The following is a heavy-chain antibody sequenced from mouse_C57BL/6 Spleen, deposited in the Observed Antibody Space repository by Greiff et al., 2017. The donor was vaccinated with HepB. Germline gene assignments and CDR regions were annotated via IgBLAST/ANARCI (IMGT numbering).Heavy chain of an antibody. V-gene: IGHV1-80*01. CDR1: GYAFSSYW. Sequence: QVQLQQSGAELVKPGASVKISCKASGYAFSSYWMNWVKQRPGKGLEWIGQIYPGDGDTNYNGKFKGKATLTADKSSSTAYMQLSSLTSEDSAVYFCARDTTVVAGFDYWGQGTTLTVSS. D-gene: IGHD1-1*01. J-gene: IGHJ2*01. CDR2: IYPGDGDT. CDR3: ARDTTVVAGFDY.